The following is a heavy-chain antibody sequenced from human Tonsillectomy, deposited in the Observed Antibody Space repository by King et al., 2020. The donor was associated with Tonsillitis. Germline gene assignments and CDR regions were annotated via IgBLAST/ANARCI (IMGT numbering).Heavy chain of an antibody. D-gene: IGHD3-22*01. CDR1: GYTFTGYY. Sequence: VQLVESGAEVKKPGASVKVSCEASGYTFTGYYIHWLRQAPGQGLEWMGWINPTIGGTRFAQRFQGRVTMTRDTSISTAYMELSGLTSDDTAVYYCARGVQNNGGYYYLAGTYYFDYWGQGTLVTVSS. CDR2: INPTIGGT. CDR3: ARGVQNNGGYYYLAGTYYFDY. V-gene: IGHV1-2*02. J-gene: IGHJ4*02.